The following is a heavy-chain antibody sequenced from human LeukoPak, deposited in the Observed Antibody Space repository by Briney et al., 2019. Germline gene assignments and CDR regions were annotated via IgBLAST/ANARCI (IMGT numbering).Heavy chain of an antibody. CDR1: GGSISSYY. J-gene: IGHJ6*03. Sequence: SETLSLTCTVSGGSISSYYWGWIRQPPGKGLEWIGYIYYSGSTNYNPSLKSRVTISVDTSKNQFSLKLSSVTAADTAVYYCARTPSYCSGGSCYSPRGDYYYYMDVWGKGTTVTVSS. V-gene: IGHV4-59*01. CDR3: ARTPSYCSGGSCYSPRGDYYYYMDV. D-gene: IGHD2-15*01. CDR2: IYYSGST.